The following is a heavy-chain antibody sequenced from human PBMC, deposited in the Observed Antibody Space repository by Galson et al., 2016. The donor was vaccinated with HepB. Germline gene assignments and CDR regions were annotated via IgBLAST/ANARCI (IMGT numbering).Heavy chain of an antibody. D-gene: IGHD3/OR15-3a*01. CDR1: GDSISSGSFY. CDR3: AREPFLDLDPNTRNNAFDI. CDR2: VYTSGIT. V-gene: IGHV4-61*02. J-gene: IGHJ3*02. Sequence: TLSLTCTVSGDSISSGSFYWSWIRQPVGKGLEWIGRVYTSGITHYNASLKRRVTISLNTSKNQFSLRLTSVTAADTAVYYCAREPFLDLDPNTRNNAFDIWGQGTMVTLSS.